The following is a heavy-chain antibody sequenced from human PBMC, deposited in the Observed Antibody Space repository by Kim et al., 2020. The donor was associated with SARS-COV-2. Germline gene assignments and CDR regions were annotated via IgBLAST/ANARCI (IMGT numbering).Heavy chain of an antibody. D-gene: IGHD3-22*01. V-gene: IGHV3-11*06. Sequence: SVKGRYTIPRDNAKNSLFLQMDSLQADDAAVYYCARAGHYDSSGYLRDFDYWGQGTLVTVSS. CDR3: ARAGHYDSSGYLRDFDY. J-gene: IGHJ4*02.